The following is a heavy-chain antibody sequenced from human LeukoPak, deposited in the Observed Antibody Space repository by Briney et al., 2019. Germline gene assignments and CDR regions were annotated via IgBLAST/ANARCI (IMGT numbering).Heavy chain of an antibody. CDR2: ISSSSSYI. Sequence: TGGSLRLSCAASGFTFSSYSMNWVRQAPGKGLEWVSSISSSSSYIYYADSVKGRFTISRDNAKNSLYLQMNSLRAEDTAVYYCARVRITMVRGVIPPYFDYWGQGTLVTVSS. V-gene: IGHV3-21*01. J-gene: IGHJ4*02. CDR1: GFTFSSYS. CDR3: ARVRITMVRGVIPPYFDY. D-gene: IGHD3-10*01.